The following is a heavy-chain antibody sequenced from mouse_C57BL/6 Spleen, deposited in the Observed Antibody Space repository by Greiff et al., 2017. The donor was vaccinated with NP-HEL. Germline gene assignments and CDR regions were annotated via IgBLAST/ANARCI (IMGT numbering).Heavy chain of an antibody. J-gene: IGHJ3*01. Sequence: QVHVKQPGAELVKPGASVKLSCKASGYTFTSYWMQWVKQRPGQGLEWIGEIDPSDSYTNYNQKFKGKATLTVDTSSSTAYMQLSSLTSEDSAVYYCARPTAYWGQGTLVTVSA. CDR1: GYTFTSYW. CDR2: IDPSDSYT. V-gene: IGHV1-50*01. CDR3: ARPTAY.